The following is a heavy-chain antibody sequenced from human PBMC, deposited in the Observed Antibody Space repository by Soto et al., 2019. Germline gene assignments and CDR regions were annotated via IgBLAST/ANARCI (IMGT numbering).Heavy chain of an antibody. D-gene: IGHD2-2*01. J-gene: IGHJ6*02. CDR3: ASKPNDIVVVPAAPYYYYGMDV. CDR1: GGTFSSYA. Sequence: GASVKVSCKASGGTFSSYAISWVRQAPGQGLEWMGGIIPIFGTANYAQKFQGRVTITADESTSTAYMELSSLRSEDTAVYYCASKPNDIVVVPAAPYYYYGMDVWGQGXTVTVYS. V-gene: IGHV1-69*13. CDR2: IIPIFGTA.